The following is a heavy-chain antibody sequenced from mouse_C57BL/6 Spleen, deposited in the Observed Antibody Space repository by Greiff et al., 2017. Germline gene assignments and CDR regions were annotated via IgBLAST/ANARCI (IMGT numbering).Heavy chain of an antibody. J-gene: IGHJ2*01. D-gene: IGHD1-1*01. Sequence: EVMLVESGGGLVKPGGSLKLSCAASGFTFSDYGMHWVRQAPEKGLEWVAYISSGSSTIYYADTVKGRFTISRDNAKNTLFLQMTSLRSEDTAMYYCARNLITTVVAFDYWGQGTTLTVSS. V-gene: IGHV5-17*01. CDR1: GFTFSDYG. CDR3: ARNLITTVVAFDY. CDR2: ISSGSSTI.